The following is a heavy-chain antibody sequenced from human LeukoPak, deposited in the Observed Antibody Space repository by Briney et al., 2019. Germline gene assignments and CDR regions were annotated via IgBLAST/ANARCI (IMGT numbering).Heavy chain of an antibody. D-gene: IGHD5-24*01. J-gene: IGHJ5*02. Sequence: GSLRLSCATSGFTFSDCYMSWIRQAPGKGLEWIGYIYYSGRTDYNPSLKSRVTMSIDTSKNQFSLKVTSVTAADTAVYYCGRRRVETATITEDNWFDPWGQGTLVTVSS. CDR2: IYYSGRT. CDR1: GFTFSDCY. V-gene: IGHV4-59*08. CDR3: GRRRVETATITEDNWFDP.